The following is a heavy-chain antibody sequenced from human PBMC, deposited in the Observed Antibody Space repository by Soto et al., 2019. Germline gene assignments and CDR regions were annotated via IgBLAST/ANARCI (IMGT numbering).Heavy chain of an antibody. CDR3: ARTIAAAGSGLAYYYMDV. V-gene: IGHV1-8*01. J-gene: IGHJ6*03. D-gene: IGHD6-13*01. CDR2: MNPNSGNT. Sequence: QVQLVQSGAEVKKPGASVKVSCKASGYTFTSYDINWVRQATGQGLEWMGWMNPNSGNTGYAQKFQGRVTMTRNTSISTAYMELSSLRSEDTAVYYCARTIAAAGSGLAYYYMDVWGKGTTVTVSS. CDR1: GYTFTSYD.